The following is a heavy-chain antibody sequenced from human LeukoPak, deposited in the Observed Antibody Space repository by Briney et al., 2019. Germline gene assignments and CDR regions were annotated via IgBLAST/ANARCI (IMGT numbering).Heavy chain of an antibody. J-gene: IGHJ4*02. Sequence: GGSLRLSCAASGFTFSSYAMSWVRQAPGKGLEWVSAISGSGGSTYYADSVKGRFTISRDNSKNTLYLQMNSLRAEDTAVYYCARELDYYDSSGSDYWGQGTLVTVSS. D-gene: IGHD3-22*01. CDR3: ARELDYYDSSGSDY. CDR1: GFTFSSYA. CDR2: ISGSGGST. V-gene: IGHV3-23*01.